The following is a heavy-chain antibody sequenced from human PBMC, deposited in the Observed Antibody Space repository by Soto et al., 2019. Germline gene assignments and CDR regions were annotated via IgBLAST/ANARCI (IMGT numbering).Heavy chain of an antibody. D-gene: IGHD4-17*01. J-gene: IGHJ6*02. CDR3: ARDLGPTVIPPMDV. CDR1: GYTFTSYG. Sequence: ASVKVSCKASGYTFTSYGISWVRQAPGQGLEWMGWISAYSGNTNYAQKLQGRVTMTTDTSTSAAYMELRSLRSDDTAVYYCARDLGPTVIPPMDVWGQGTTVTVSS. V-gene: IGHV1-18*01. CDR2: ISAYSGNT.